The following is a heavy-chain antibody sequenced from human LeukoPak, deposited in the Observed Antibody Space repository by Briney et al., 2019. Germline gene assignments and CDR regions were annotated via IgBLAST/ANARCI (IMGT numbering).Heavy chain of an antibody. V-gene: IGHV3-30-3*01. CDR3: ARDARQEWLRLGTLDY. D-gene: IGHD5-12*01. CDR2: ISYDGSNK. Sequence: PGRSLRLSCAASGFTFSSYAMHWVRQAPGKGLEWVAVISYDGSNKYYANSVKGRFTFSRDNSKKTLYLQTNSLRAEDTAVYYCARDARQEWLRLGTLDYWGQGSLVTVSS. CDR1: GFTFSSYA. J-gene: IGHJ4*02.